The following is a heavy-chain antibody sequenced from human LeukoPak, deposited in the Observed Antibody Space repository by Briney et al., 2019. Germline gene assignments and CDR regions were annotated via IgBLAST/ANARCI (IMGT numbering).Heavy chain of an antibody. J-gene: IGHJ6*03. Sequence: GASVKVSCKASGYTFTSYDINWVRQATGQGLEWRGWMNPNSGNTGYAQKLQGRVTMTADTSTSTAYMELRSLRSDDTAVYYCARKKGIGYYYYYMDVWGKGTTVTVSS. CDR3: ARKKGIGYYYYYMDV. CDR2: MNPNSGNT. V-gene: IGHV1-8*01. CDR1: GYTFTSYD.